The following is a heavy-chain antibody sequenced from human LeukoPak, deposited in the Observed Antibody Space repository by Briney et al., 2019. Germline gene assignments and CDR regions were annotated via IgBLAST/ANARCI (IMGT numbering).Heavy chain of an antibody. V-gene: IGHV3-48*04. J-gene: IGHJ4*02. CDR3: SRLRGYSYGYGDY. Sequence: GGSLRLSCAASGFTFSGYSMYWVRQAPGKGLEWISYISSSGSTIDYADSVKGRFTISRDNAKNSLFLQVNSLRAEDTAVYYCSRLRGYSYGYGDYWGQGTLVTVSS. D-gene: IGHD5-18*01. CDR1: GFTFSGYS. CDR2: ISSSGSTI.